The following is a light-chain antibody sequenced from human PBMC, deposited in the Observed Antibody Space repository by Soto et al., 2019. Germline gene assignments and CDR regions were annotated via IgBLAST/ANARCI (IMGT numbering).Light chain of an antibody. V-gene: IGKV3-15*01. CDR3: QQYKDWPLT. CDR1: QSVSST. CDR2: AAS. Sequence: EIVMTQSPATLSVSPGERATLFCRASQSVSSTLACYQQKPGQAPRLLIYAASTRATGFPARFSGSGSGTEFTLTISSLQSEDFAVYYCQQYKDWPLTFGGGTKVDIK. J-gene: IGKJ4*01.